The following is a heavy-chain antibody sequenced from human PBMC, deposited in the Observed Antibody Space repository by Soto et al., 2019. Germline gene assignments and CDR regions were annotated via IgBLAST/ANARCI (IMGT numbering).Heavy chain of an antibody. CDR2: IYYSGST. D-gene: IGHD3-16*01. CDR3: ARSYYDYVWGSPPFDY. V-gene: IGHV4-39*01. Sequence: QLQLQESGPGLVKPSETLSLTCTVSGGSISSSSYYWGWIRQPPGKGLEWIGSIYYSGSTYYNPSLKSRVTISVDTSKNQCSLKLSSVTAADTAVYYCARSYYDYVWGSPPFDYWGQGTLVTVSS. CDR1: GGSISSSSYY. J-gene: IGHJ4*02.